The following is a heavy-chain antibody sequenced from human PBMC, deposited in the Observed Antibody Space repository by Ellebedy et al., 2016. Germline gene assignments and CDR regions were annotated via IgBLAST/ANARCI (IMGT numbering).Heavy chain of an antibody. CDR2: IYYDGRT. V-gene: IGHV4-30-2*01. CDR1: GGPISKDSYS. Sequence: SETLSLTCVVSGGPISKDSYSWGWIRQPPGKGLEWVGYIYYDGRTYYSPSLKSRVTISIDRSKNQFSLNLSSVTAADTAVYFCASRYTAFDSWGPGTLVTVSS. D-gene: IGHD3-9*01. J-gene: IGHJ4*02. CDR3: ASRYTAFDS.